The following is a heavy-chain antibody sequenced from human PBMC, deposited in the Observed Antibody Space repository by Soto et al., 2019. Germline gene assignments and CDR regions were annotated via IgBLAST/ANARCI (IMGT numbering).Heavy chain of an antibody. CDR2: IPYDGSNK. D-gene: IGHD6-6*01. CDR1: GFTFIIYG. V-gene: IGHV3-30*18. CDR3: AQGGYYSSSSRSDY. Sequence: RWSLRLSCASSGFTFIIYGMQWVRHAPGKGLEWVAVIPYDGSNKYYADSVKGRFTISRDNSKNTLYLQMNSLRAEDTAVYYCAQGGYYSSSSRSDYWGQGTLVTVSS. J-gene: IGHJ4*02.